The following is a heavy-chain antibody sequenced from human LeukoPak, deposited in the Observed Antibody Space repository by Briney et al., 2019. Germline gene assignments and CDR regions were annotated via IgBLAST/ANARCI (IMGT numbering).Heavy chain of an antibody. CDR1: GYIFTGYY. J-gene: IGHJ4*02. Sequence: ASVKVSCKASGYIFTGYYMHWVRQAPGRGLEWMGWINPNSGGTNYAQKFQGRVTMTRDTSISTAYMELSRLRSDDTAVYYCARGEDIVVVLWGQGTLVTVSS. CDR2: INPNSGGT. V-gene: IGHV1-2*02. CDR3: ARGEDIVVVL. D-gene: IGHD2-15*01.